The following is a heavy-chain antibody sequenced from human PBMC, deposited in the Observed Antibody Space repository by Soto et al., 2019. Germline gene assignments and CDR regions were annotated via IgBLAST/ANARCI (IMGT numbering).Heavy chain of an antibody. CDR1: GGSFRGYY. V-gene: IGHV4-34*01. D-gene: IGHD2-15*01. CDR3: ANARCRILYS. Sequence: QVQLQQWGAGLLKPSETLSLTCAVYGGSFRGYYWSWMRQPPGKGREWIGEINHSGRTNYNTYLKSRVTISVDTSKNQFPLTLSSVTAADSAVYYCANARCRILYSWGQGTLVTVSS. J-gene: IGHJ4*02. CDR2: INHSGRT.